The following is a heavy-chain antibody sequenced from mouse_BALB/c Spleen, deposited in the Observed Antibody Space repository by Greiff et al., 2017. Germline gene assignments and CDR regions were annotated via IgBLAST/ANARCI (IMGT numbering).Heavy chain of an antibody. D-gene: IGHD2-3*01. CDR2: INPSSGYT. V-gene: IGHV1-4*02. CDR3: ARSYDGYFFDY. Sequence: QVQLKESAAELARPGASVKMSCKASGYTFTSYTMHWVKQRPGQGLEWIGYINPSSGYTEYNQKFKDKTTLTADKSSSTAYMQLSSLTSEDSAVYYCARSYDGYFFDYWGQGTTLTVSS. CDR1: GYTFTSYT. J-gene: IGHJ2*01.